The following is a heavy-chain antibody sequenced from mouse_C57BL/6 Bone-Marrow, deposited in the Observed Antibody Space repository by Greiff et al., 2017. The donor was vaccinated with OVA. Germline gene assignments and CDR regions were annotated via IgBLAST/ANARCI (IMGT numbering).Heavy chain of an antibody. CDR2: IYPGGGYT. V-gene: IGHV1-63*01. J-gene: IGHJ4*01. D-gene: IGHD3-2*02. CDR1: GYTFTNYW. Sequence: QVQLKESGAELVRPGTSVKMSCKASGYTFTNYWIGWAKQRPGHGLEWIGDIYPGGGYTNYNEQFKGKATLTADKSSSTAYMQFSSLTSEDSAIYYCARLGQLRVQGYAMDYWGQGTSVTVSS. CDR3: ARLGQLRVQGYAMDY.